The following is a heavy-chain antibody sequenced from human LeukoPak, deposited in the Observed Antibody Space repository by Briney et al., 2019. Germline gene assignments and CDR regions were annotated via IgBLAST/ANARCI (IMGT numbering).Heavy chain of an antibody. CDR3: TRASPNTDWSHDI. V-gene: IGHV3-33*07. CDR2: IRYDGSNK. Sequence: GGSLRLSCAASGFSFSSYGMYWVRQAPGKGLEWVAFIRYDGSNKYYADSVKGRFTISRDNSKNTLYLQMNSLTAEDTAVYYCTRASPNTDWSHDIWGQGTVVTVSS. J-gene: IGHJ3*02. D-gene: IGHD3-9*01. CDR1: GFSFSSYG.